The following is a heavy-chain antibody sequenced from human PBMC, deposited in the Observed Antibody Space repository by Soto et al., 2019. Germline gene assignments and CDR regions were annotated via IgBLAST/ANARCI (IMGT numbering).Heavy chain of an antibody. J-gene: IGHJ4*02. D-gene: IGHD2-15*01. V-gene: IGHV4-39*01. CDR2: IYYSGST. CDR3: ARHYMRCSGGSCYHFDY. Sequence: PSETLSLTCTVSGGSISSSSYYWGWIRQPPGKGLEWIGSIYYSGSTYYNPSLKSRVTISVDTSKNQFSLKLSSVTAADTAVYYCARHYMRCSGGSCYHFDYWGQGTLVTVSS. CDR1: GGSISSSSYY.